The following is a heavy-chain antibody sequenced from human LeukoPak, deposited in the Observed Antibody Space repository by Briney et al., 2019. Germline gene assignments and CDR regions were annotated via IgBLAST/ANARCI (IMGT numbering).Heavy chain of an antibody. CDR2: ISSSSSAI. CDR3: SRTYSSSSGRDAFDS. D-gene: IGHD6-6*01. Sequence: AGGSLTLSCAASGFTLKSYNMHCVRQAPGKALEWVSYISSSSSAIYYADSVKGRFTLSRDRAKTSLLLQKNSLRDEDTAVYYCSRTYSSSSGRDAFDSWGQGTLVTVSS. CDR1: GFTLKSYN. V-gene: IGHV3-48*02. J-gene: IGHJ3*02.